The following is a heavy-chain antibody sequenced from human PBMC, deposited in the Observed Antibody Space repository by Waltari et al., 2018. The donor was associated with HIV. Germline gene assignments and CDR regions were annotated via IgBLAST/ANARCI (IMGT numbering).Heavy chain of an antibody. CDR1: GFTFSSYG. CDR3: ARGGLVVAAIGYAGIFDY. V-gene: IGHV3-33*01. Sequence: QVQLVESGGGVVQPGRSLRLSCAASGFTFSSYGMHWVRQAPGKGLEWVAVIWYDGRNKFYADSVKGRFTISRDNSKNTLYLQMNSLRAEDTAVYYCARGGLVVAAIGYAGIFDYWGQGTLVTVSS. CDR2: IWYDGRNK. J-gene: IGHJ4*02. D-gene: IGHD2-15*01.